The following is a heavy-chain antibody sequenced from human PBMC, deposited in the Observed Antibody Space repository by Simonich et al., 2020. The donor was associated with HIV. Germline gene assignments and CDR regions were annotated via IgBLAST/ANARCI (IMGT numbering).Heavy chain of an antibody. J-gene: IGHJ3*02. CDR2: NWYIENIK. CDR3: ARGGWELYGGAFDI. Sequence: QVQLVEYGGGVVQPGRSMRLSCSASGFTISGYGLYWGRQAQAKGMDVVTFNWYIENIKYYAGAVKGRFTISRDNSKNTLYLQMNSLRAEDTAMYYCARGGWELYGGAFDIWGQGTMVTVSS. CDR1: GFTISGYG. D-gene: IGHD1-26*01. V-gene: IGHV3-33*01.